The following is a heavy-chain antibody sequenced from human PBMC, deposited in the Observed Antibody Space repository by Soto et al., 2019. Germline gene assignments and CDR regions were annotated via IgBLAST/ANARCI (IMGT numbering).Heavy chain of an antibody. D-gene: IGHD3-16*02. CDR3: ARGAGIDYDYIWGSYRTPFDY. CDR1: GGSISSYY. CDR2: IYYSGST. Sequence: QVQLQESGPGLVKPSETLSLTCTVSGGSISSYYWSWIRQPPGKGLEWIGYIYYSGSTNYNPSLKSRVTISVDTSKNQFSLKLSSVTAADTAVYYCARGAGIDYDYIWGSYRTPFDYWGQGTLVTVSS. J-gene: IGHJ4*02. V-gene: IGHV4-59*01.